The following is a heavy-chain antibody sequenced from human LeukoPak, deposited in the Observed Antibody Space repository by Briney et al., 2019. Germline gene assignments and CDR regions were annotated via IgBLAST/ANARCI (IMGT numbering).Heavy chain of an antibody. CDR3: ARVGRSGTIVPFDY. Sequence: SSETLSLTCTVSGGSVSSSSYYWGWIRQPPGKGLEWIGSIFYSESTYYNPSLQSRVTISVDTSKNQFSLKLSSVTAADTAVYYCARVGRSGTIVPFDYWGQGTLVTVSS. J-gene: IGHJ4*02. CDR1: GGSVSSSSYY. V-gene: IGHV4-39*07. CDR2: IFYSEST. D-gene: IGHD3-10*01.